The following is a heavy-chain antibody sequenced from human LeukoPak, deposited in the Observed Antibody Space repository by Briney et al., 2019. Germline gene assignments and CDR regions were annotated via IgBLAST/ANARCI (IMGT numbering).Heavy chain of an antibody. D-gene: IGHD3-9*01. CDR1: GGSISNYY. J-gene: IGHJ4*02. V-gene: IGHV4-4*09. CDR2: IYASGGT. CDR3: ARGYYDILTGYLYYFDY. Sequence: SETLSLTCTVSGGSISNYYWSWIRQPPGKGLEWIGYIYASGGTNYNPSLKSRVTISVDTSKNQFSLKLSSVTAADTAVYYCARGYYDILTGYLYYFDYRGQGTLVTVSS.